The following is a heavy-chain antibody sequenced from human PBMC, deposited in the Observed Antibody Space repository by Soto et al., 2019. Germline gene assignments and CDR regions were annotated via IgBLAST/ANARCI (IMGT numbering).Heavy chain of an antibody. J-gene: IGHJ6*02. CDR1: GFTVSSNY. CDR2: ISWNSGSI. Sequence: GGSLRLSCAASGFTVSSNYMSWVRQAPGKGLEWVSVISWNSGSIGYADSVKGRFTISRDNAKNSLYLQMNSLRAEDTALYYCAKDIRIYYYYGMDVWGQGTTVTVSS. CDR3: AKDIRIYYYYGMDV. V-gene: IGHV3-9*01. D-gene: IGHD3-10*01.